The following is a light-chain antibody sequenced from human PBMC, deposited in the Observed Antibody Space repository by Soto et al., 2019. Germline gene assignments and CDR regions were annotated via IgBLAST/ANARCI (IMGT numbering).Light chain of an antibody. CDR1: SSNIGAGYD. J-gene: IGLJ1*01. CDR2: GNS. V-gene: IGLV1-40*01. CDR3: TSYTSSGPFYV. Sequence: QSVLTQPPSVSGAPGQRVTISCTGSSSNIGAGYDVHWYQQLPGTAPKLLIYGNSNRPSGVPDRFSGSKSGTSASLTISGLQAEDEADYYCTSYTSSGPFYVFGTGTKVTVL.